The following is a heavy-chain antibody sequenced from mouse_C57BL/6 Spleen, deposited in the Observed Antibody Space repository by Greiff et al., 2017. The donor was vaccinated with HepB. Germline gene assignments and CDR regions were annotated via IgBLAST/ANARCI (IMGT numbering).Heavy chain of an antibody. V-gene: IGHV14-2*01. Sequence: EVKLMESGAELVKPGASVKLSCTASGFNIKDYYMHWVKQRTEQGLAWIGRIDPEDGETKYAPKFQGKATITAATSSNTAYLQLSSLTSEDTAVYYCAYYYGSSYGAMDYWGQGTSVTVSS. D-gene: IGHD1-1*01. CDR3: AYYYGSSYGAMDY. J-gene: IGHJ4*01. CDR1: GFNIKDYY. CDR2: IDPEDGET.